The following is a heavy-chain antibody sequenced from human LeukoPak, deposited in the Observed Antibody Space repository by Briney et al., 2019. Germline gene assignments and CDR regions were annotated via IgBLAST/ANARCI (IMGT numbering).Heavy chain of an antibody. V-gene: IGHV3-23*01. Sequence: PGGSLRLSCAASGFTFSSYAMSWVRQAPGKGLEWVSATSGSGGSTYYADSVYGRFTISRDNAKNSLYLQMNSLRAEDTAVYYCAREGESYPDLDYWGQGTLVTVSS. D-gene: IGHD3-10*01. CDR2: TSGSGGST. CDR3: AREGESYPDLDY. CDR1: GFTFSSYA. J-gene: IGHJ4*02.